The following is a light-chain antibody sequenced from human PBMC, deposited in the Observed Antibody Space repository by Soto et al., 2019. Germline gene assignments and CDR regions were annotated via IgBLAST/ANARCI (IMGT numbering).Light chain of an antibody. V-gene: IGKV3-11*01. J-gene: IGKJ1*01. CDR1: QSVSTY. CDR3: QQRSNWWT. Sequence: EIVLTQSPATLSLSPGERATLSCRASQSVSTYLAWYQQKPGQAPRLLIYAASNRATGIPARFSGSGSGPDFTLTISSLEPEDFAVYYCQQRSNWWTFGQGTKVEIK. CDR2: AAS.